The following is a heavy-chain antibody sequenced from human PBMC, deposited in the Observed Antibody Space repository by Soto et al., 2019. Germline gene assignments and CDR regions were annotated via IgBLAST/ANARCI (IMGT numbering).Heavy chain of an antibody. J-gene: IGHJ4*02. Sequence: PSETLSLTCTVSGASITVGGYSWSWIRQTPGKGLEWIGYINHLETTFYNPSFESRLTLSIDRAKNQFSPKLHSMSAADRAVYFCARGGGSDSFDYWGQGILVTVSS. CDR2: INHLETT. V-gene: IGHV4-30-2*01. CDR1: GASITVGGYS. D-gene: IGHD1-26*01. CDR3: ARGGGSDSFDY.